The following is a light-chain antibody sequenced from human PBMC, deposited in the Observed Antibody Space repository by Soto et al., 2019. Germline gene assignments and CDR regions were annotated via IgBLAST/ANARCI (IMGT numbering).Light chain of an antibody. Sequence: QSALTQPASVSGSPGQSITISCTVTSSDIGGNNYVSWYQQHPGKAPKLMIYDVTNRPSGVSNRFSGSKSGNTASLTISGLQAEDEADYYCSSYTTSSTLFGGGTKLTVL. CDR2: DVT. CDR1: SSDIGGNNY. J-gene: IGLJ2*01. V-gene: IGLV2-14*03. CDR3: SSYTTSSTL.